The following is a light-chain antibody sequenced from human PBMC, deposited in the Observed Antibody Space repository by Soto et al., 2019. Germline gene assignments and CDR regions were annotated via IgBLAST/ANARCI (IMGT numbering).Light chain of an antibody. CDR1: QEVRKY. CDR3: QQRHNLPHT. CDR2: DAS. Sequence: DIQMTQSTSSLSASVGDRVTITCQASQEVRKYLSWYQQKARKAPKLLIYDASNLETVVPSRFSGSGSWTDFTSTISSLQPEDIATYYCQQRHNLPHTFGPGTKVDIK. V-gene: IGKV1-33*01. J-gene: IGKJ3*01.